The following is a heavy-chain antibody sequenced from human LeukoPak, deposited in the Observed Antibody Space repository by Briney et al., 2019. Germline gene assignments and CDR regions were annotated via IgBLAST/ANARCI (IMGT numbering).Heavy chain of an antibody. J-gene: IGHJ5*02. CDR3: ARVYSSSWYFGWFDP. CDR1: GDSISSNIAA. D-gene: IGHD6-13*01. V-gene: IGHV6-1*01. CDR2: TYYRSKWSN. Sequence: SQTLSLTCAISGDSISSNIAAWNWIRQSPSRGLEWLGRTYYRSKWSNDYAVSVKSRIRINPDTSKNQFSLQLNSVTPEDTAVYYCARVYSSSWYFGWFDPWGQGTLVTVSS.